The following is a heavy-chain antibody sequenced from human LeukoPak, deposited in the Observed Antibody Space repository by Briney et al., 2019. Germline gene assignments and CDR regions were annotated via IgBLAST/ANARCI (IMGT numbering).Heavy chain of an antibody. CDR3: VGGIGWQPDY. V-gene: IGHV3-7*03. Sequence: GGSLRLSCAASPGITFSDYWMNWVRQAPGKGLEWVAIIRQDGRETLYLDSVRGRFTISRDNAKSSVYLEINSLRAEDTAVYYCVGGIGWQPDYWGQGTRVTVSS. CDR2: IRQDGRET. D-gene: IGHD6-19*01. CDR1: PGITFSDYW. J-gene: IGHJ4*02.